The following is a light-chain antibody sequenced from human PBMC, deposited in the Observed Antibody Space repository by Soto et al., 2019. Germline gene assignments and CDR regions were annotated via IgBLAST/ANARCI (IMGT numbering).Light chain of an antibody. CDR3: QQSYSTPLT. J-gene: IGKJ4*01. V-gene: IGKV1-39*01. CDR1: QTISTW. CDR2: AAS. Sequence: DIQVTQSPSTLSASVGDRVTITCRASQTISTWLAWYQQEPGEAPKLLIYAASSSQSGVPSRFSGSGSGTDFTLTISSLQPEDFATYYCQQSYSTPLTFGGGTKVDIK.